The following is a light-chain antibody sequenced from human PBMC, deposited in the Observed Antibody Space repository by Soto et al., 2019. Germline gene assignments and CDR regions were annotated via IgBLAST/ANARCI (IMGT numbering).Light chain of an antibody. CDR1: SSNIESNT. CDR2: SNY. Sequence: QSVLTQPPSVSAAPGQKVTISCSGSSSNIESNTVTWYQQLPGTAPKLVIYSNYDRPSGVPDRFSGSTSGTSASLVIRGLQSEDEADYYCAAWDDILNGYVFGGGTKVTVL. V-gene: IGLV1-44*01. J-gene: IGLJ1*01. CDR3: AAWDDILNGYV.